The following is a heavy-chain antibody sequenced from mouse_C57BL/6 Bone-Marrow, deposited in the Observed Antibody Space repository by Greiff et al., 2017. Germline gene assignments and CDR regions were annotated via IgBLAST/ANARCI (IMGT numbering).Heavy chain of an antibody. CDR2: ISNGGGST. J-gene: IGHJ4*01. CDR3: ARHGAAQAPYAMDY. CDR1: GFTFSDYY. Sequence: EVHLVESGGGLVQPGGSLKLSCAASGFTFSDYYMYWVRQTPEKRLEWVAYISNGGGSTYYPDTVKGRFTISRDNAKNTLYLQMSRLKSEDTAMYYCARHGAAQAPYAMDYWGQGTSVTVSS. V-gene: IGHV5-12*01. D-gene: IGHD3-2*02.